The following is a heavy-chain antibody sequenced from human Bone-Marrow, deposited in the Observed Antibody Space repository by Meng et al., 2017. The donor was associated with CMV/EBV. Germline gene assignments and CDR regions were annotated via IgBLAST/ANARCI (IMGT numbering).Heavy chain of an antibody. CDR1: GYSFTTYR. CDR2: ISPSGSR. D-gene: IGHD7-27*01. Sequence: ASVKVSCKASGYSFTTYRIYWVRQAPGQGLEWMGIISPSGSRRYAQKFQDRVTVTKDTSTNTVYMELSSLTSEDTAVYYCSRELGIAGHHYGMDVWGQGTTVTVYS. V-gene: IGHV1-46*01. CDR3: SRELGIAGHHYGMDV. J-gene: IGHJ6*02.